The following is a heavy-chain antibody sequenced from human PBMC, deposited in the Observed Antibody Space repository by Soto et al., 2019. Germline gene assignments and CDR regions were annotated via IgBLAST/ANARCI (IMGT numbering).Heavy chain of an antibody. J-gene: IGHJ4*02. CDR2: ITGSGAGT. CDR1: GFTFITYG. CDR3: ARDAGPLNY. V-gene: IGHV3-23*01. D-gene: IGHD3-10*01. Sequence: EVQLLESGGGLVQPGGSLRLSRAASGFTFITYGMTWVRQAPGKGLEYVSSITGSGAGTYYAESVKGRFTISRDNSNNTLYLQMNSLRAEDTAIYYCARDAGPLNYWGQGTLVTVSS.